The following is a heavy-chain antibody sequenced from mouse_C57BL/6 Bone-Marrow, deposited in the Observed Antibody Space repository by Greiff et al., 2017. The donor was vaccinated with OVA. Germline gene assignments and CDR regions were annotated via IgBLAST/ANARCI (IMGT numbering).Heavy chain of an antibody. J-gene: IGHJ4*01. CDR2: INYDGSST. V-gene: IGHV5-16*01. CDR1: GFTFSDYY. CDR3: ARDGGAMDY. Sequence: DVQLVESEGGLVQPGSSMKLSCTASGFTFSDYYMAWVRQVPEKGLEWVANINYDGSSTYYLDSLKSRFIISRDNAKNILYLQMSSLKSEDTATYYCARDGGAMDYWGQGTSVTVSS.